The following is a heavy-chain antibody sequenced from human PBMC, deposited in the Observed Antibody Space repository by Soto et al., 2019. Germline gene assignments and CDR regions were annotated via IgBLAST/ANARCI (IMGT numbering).Heavy chain of an antibody. CDR2: ISYDGSNK. D-gene: IGHD6-19*01. CDR3: AKDPQGVAVAGPDGGFDY. Sequence: GGSLRLSCAASGFTFSSYGMHWVRQAPGKGLEWVAVISYDGSNKYYADSVKGRFTISRDNSKNTLYLQMNSLRAEDTAVYYCAKDPQGVAVAGPDGGFDYWGQGTLVTVSS. V-gene: IGHV3-30*18. J-gene: IGHJ4*02. CDR1: GFTFSSYG.